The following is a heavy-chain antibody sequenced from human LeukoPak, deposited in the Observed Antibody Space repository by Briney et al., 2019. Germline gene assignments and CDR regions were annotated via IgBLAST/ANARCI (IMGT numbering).Heavy chain of an antibody. Sequence: GGSLRLSCAASGFTFSSYAMSWDRQAPGKGLEWVSAISGSGGSTYYADSVKGRFTISRDNSKNTLYLQMNSLRAEDTAVYYCAKDSHYDILPRPFDYWGQGTLVTVSS. CDR2: ISGSGGST. J-gene: IGHJ4*02. D-gene: IGHD3-9*01. CDR1: GFTFSSYA. V-gene: IGHV3-23*01. CDR3: AKDSHYDILPRPFDY.